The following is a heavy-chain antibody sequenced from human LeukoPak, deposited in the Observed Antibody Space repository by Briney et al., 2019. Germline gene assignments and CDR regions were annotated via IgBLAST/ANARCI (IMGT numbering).Heavy chain of an antibody. Sequence: GGSLRLSCAASGFTFSSYAMSWVRQAPGKGLEWVSGISGSDGSTNYADSVKGRFTISRENSKNTLYLQMNSLRAEDTALYYCAKGNIGYYFDYWGQGNLVTVSS. CDR3: AKGNIGYYFDY. V-gene: IGHV3-23*01. CDR2: ISGSDGST. D-gene: IGHD2/OR15-2a*01. CDR1: GFTFSSYA. J-gene: IGHJ4*02.